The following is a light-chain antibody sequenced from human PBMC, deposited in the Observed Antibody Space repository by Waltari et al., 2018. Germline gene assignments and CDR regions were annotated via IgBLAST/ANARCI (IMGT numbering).Light chain of an antibody. V-gene: IGKV1-5*03. CDR3: QQYNNAWT. J-gene: IGKJ1*01. CDR2: KAS. CDR1: QSIGNW. Sequence: DILMTQSPSTLSASVGDRVTITCRASQSIGNWLAWYQQKSGKVPKALIYKASVLASGVPSWFSGSGSETEFTLIISGLQVDDAATYYCQQYNNAWTFGQGTKVEIK.